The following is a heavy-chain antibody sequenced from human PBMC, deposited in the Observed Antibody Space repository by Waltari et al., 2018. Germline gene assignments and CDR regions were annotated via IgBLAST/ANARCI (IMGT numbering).Heavy chain of an antibody. J-gene: IGHJ4*02. CDR1: GFTFSSYW. D-gene: IGHD1-26*01. CDR2: INQDGSEK. V-gene: IGHV3-7*04. Sequence: EVQLVESGGGLVQTGGSLRLSCAASGFTFSSYWMSWVRQAPGKGLEWVANINQDGSEKYYVDSLKGRFTISRDHAKNSLYLQMNSLRAEDTAVYYCARIIVGATKWGQGTLVTVSS. CDR3: ARIIVGATK.